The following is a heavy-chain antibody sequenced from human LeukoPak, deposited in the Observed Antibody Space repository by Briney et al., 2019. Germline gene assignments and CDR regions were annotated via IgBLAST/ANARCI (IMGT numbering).Heavy chain of an antibody. CDR3: ARGRGGYQLPTELDY. Sequence: SETLSLTCTVSGGSISSYYWSWIRQPPGKGLEWIGYIYYSGSTNYNPSLKSRVTISVDTSKNQFSLKLSSVTAAGTAVYYCARGRGGYQLPTELDYWGQGTLVTVSS. D-gene: IGHD2-2*01. CDR1: GGSISSYY. V-gene: IGHV4-59*01. J-gene: IGHJ4*02. CDR2: IYYSGST.